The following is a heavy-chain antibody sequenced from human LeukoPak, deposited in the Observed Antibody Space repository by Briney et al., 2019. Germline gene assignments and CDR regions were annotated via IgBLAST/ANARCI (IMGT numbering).Heavy chain of an antibody. Sequence: ASVKVSCKVSGYTLTELSMHWVRQAPGKGLEWMGGFDPEDGETIYAQKFQGRVTMTEDTSTDTAYMELSSLRSEDTAVYYCATGLPYGSGFSFDYWGQGTLVTVSS. D-gene: IGHD3-10*01. CDR3: ATGLPYGSGFSFDY. V-gene: IGHV1-24*01. CDR1: GYTLTELS. CDR2: FDPEDGET. J-gene: IGHJ4*02.